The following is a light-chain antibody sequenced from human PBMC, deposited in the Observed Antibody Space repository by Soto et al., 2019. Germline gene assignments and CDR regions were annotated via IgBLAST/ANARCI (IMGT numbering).Light chain of an antibody. CDR2: DVS. J-gene: IGLJ1*01. V-gene: IGLV2-14*01. Sequence: QSALTQPASVSGSPGQSITISCTGTSSDVGGYKYVSWYHQHPGKAPKLLIYDVSNRPSGVSNRFSGSKSGNTASLPISGRQAEDEAADYCSSYTSSSTNEVFGTGTKVTVL. CDR1: SSDVGGYKY. CDR3: SSYTSSSTNEV.